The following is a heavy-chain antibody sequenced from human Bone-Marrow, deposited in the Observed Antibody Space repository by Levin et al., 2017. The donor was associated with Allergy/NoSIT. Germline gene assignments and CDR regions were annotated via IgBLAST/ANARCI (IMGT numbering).Heavy chain of an antibody. D-gene: IGHD3/OR15-3a*01. V-gene: IGHV3-43D*04. Sequence: QTGGSLRLSCTASGFTFDDYAMHWVRQVPGRGLEWVSLINWDGVTTQYSDSVKGRFTISRDNNKNALYLQMTSLRPEDSALYHCVKDMISLSGLEANYYFFGLAVWGPGTTVTVSS. CDR3: VKDMISLSGLEANYYFFGLAV. CDR1: GFTFDDYA. J-gene: IGHJ6*02. CDR2: INWDGVTT.